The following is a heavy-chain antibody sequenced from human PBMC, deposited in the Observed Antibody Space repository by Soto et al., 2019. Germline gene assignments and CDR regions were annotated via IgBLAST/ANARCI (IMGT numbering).Heavy chain of an antibody. CDR2: MNPNSGNT. Sequence: VASVKVSCKASGYTFTSYDINWVRQATGQGLEWMGWMNPNSGNTGYAQKFQGRVTMTRSTSISTAYMELSSLRSEDTAAYYCARERSSSKRFDPWGQGTLVTVSS. J-gene: IGHJ5*02. CDR3: ARERSSSKRFDP. V-gene: IGHV1-8*01. CDR1: GYTFTSYD. D-gene: IGHD3-16*02.